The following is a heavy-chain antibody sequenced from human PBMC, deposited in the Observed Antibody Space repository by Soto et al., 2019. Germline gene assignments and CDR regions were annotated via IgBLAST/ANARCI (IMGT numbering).Heavy chain of an antibody. CDR2: IYHSGST. J-gene: IGHJ4*02. D-gene: IGHD2-15*01. CDR1: GDSISKTTSY. Sequence: SETLSLTCSVSGDSISKTTSYWGWIRQPPGKGLEWIGTIYHSGSTYYNPSLKSRVTVSIDTSKNQFSLKLSSMTAADTAVYYCARTYCSGGSCYSSAPNHFDFWGQGALVTVSS. V-gene: IGHV4-39*07. CDR3: ARTYCSGGSCYSSAPNHFDF.